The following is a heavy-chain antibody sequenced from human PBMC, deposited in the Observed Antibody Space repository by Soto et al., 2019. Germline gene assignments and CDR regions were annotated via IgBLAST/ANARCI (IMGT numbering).Heavy chain of an antibody. Sequence: SETLSLTCTVSGGSISSGDYYWSWIRQPPGKGLEWIGYIYYSGSTYYNPSLKSRVTISVDTSKDQFSLKLSSVTAADTAVYYCASTLRDALDIWGQGTMVTVSS. J-gene: IGHJ3*02. CDR2: IYYSGST. CDR1: GGSISSGDYY. CDR3: ASTLRDALDI. V-gene: IGHV4-30-4*01. D-gene: IGHD2-15*01.